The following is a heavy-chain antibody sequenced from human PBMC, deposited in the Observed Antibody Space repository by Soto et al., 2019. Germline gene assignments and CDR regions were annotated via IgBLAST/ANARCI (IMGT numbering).Heavy chain of an antibody. D-gene: IGHD4-17*01. J-gene: IGHJ6*02. CDR3: GREDDYGDRYFYYGLDV. Sequence: GGSLRLSCSASGFTFSNYAIHWVRQAPGQGLQWVAVISFDGNNKYYTESVKGRFTTSRDNSKNAVYLQMNSLGDEDTAIYHCGREDDYGDRYFYYGLDVWGQGTTVTVYS. CDR1: GFTFSNYA. CDR2: ISFDGNNK. V-gene: IGHV3-30*14.